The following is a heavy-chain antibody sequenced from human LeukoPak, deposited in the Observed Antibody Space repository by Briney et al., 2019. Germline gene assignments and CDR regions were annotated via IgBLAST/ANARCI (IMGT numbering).Heavy chain of an antibody. CDR3: ARDPRLEGALDY. V-gene: IGHV3-74*01. Sequence: GGSLILSCAASGFTFSSYWMHWVRQAPGKGLVWVSRINSDGSSTSYADSVKGRFTISRDNAKNTLYLQMNSLRAEDTAVYYCARDPRLEGALDYWGQGTLVTVSS. CDR1: GFTFSSYW. CDR2: INSDGSST. D-gene: IGHD4-11*01. J-gene: IGHJ4*02.